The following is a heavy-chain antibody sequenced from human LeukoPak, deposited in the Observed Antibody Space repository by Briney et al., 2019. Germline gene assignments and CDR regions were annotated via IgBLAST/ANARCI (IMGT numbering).Heavy chain of an antibody. J-gene: IGHJ4*02. CDR2: IYYSGST. Sequence: SETLSLTCTVSGGSISSYYWSWIRQPPGKGPEWIGYIYYSGSTNYNPSLKSRVTMSVDTSKNQFSLKLSSVTAADTAVYYCARVDSSSWHSIDYWGQGTLVTVSS. CDR1: GGSISSYY. CDR3: ARVDSSSWHSIDY. V-gene: IGHV4-59*01. D-gene: IGHD6-13*01.